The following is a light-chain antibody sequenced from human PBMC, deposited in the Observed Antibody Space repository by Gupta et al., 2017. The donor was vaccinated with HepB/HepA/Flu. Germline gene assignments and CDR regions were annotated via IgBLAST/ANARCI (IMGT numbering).Light chain of an antibody. CDR2: AAS. CDR3: QQSDSPPQT. Sequence: DIQMTQSPSSLSASVGDRVIITCRASQSIMSYLNWYQQKLGKAPELLIDAASNLQSGVPSRFSDSGSGTDFTLTISSLQPEDFATYYCQQSDSPPQTFGQGTKLEIK. CDR1: QSIMSY. V-gene: IGKV1-39*01. J-gene: IGKJ2*01.